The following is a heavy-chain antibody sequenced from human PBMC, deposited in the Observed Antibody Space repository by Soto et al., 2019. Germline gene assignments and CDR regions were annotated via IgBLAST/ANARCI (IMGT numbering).Heavy chain of an antibody. CDR3: ARDPPGYSYGLYYNYGMDV. V-gene: IGHV3-53*02. CDR2: IYSGGTT. D-gene: IGHD5-18*01. CDR1: GITVSSIY. Sequence: EVQLVETGGGLIQPGGSLRLSCAVSGITVSSIYMTWVRQAPGKGLEWVSVIYSGGTTYYADSVKGRFTISRDNSKNTLYLQMNSLRAEDTAVYYCARDPPGYSYGLYYNYGMDVWGQGTTVTVSS. J-gene: IGHJ6*02.